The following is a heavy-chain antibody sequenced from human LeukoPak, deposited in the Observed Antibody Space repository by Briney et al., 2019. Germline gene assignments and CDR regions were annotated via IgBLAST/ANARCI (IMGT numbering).Heavy chain of an antibody. D-gene: IGHD5-12*01. CDR1: GGSISSGGYY. J-gene: IGHJ4*02. CDR3: AREGSGYDFDY. CDR2: IYHSGST. Sequence: SETLSLTCTVSGGSISSGGYYWSWIRQPPGKGLEWIGYIYHSGSTYYNPSLKSRATISVDRSKNQFSLKLSSVTAADTAVYYCAREGSGYDFDYWGQGTLVTVSS. V-gene: IGHV4-30-2*01.